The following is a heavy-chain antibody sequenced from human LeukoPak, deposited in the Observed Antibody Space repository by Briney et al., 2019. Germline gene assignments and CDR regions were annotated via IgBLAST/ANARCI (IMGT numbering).Heavy chain of an antibody. J-gene: IGHJ4*02. CDR2: ISHDGSNK. Sequence: GGSLRLSCTASGFTFSTYSMNWVRQAPGKGLEWVAVISHDGSNKNYANSVKGRFTISRDNSKNTLYLQMNSLRGEDTAVYYCAGHFGAWHYFDYWGQGTLVTVSS. V-gene: IGHV3-30*03. CDR3: AGHFGAWHYFDY. D-gene: IGHD3-3*01. CDR1: GFTFSTYS.